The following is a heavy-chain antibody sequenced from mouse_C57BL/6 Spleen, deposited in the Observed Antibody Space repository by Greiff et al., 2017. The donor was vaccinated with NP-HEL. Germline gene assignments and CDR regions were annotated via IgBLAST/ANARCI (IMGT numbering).Heavy chain of an antibody. CDR1: GYTFTSYW. CDR3: ARGDYVWFAY. CDR2: IDPSGGCT. Sequence: QVHVKQPGAELVMPGASVKLSCKASGYTFTSYWMHWVKQRPGQGLEWIGEIDPSGGCTNYNQKFRSKSTLTVDKSSSTAYMQLSSLTSEDSAVYYCARGDYVWFAYWGQGTLVTVSA. J-gene: IGHJ3*01. D-gene: IGHD2-4*01. V-gene: IGHV1-69*01.